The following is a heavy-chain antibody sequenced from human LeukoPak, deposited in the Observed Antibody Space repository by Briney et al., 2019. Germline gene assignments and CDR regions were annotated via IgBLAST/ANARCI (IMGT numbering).Heavy chain of an antibody. CDR2: IYTSGST. Sequence: SQTLSLTCTVSGGSISSGSYYWSWIRQPAGKGLEWIGRIYTSGSTNYNPSLKSRVTISVDTSKNQFSLKLSSVTAADTAVYYCARRKLRITMVRGVIDLGFDYWGQGTLVTVSS. J-gene: IGHJ4*02. CDR3: ARRKLRITMVRGVIDLGFDY. V-gene: IGHV4-61*02. D-gene: IGHD3-10*01. CDR1: GGSISSGSYY.